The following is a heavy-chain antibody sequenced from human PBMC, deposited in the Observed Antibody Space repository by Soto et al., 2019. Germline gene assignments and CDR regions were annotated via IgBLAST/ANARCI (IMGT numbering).Heavy chain of an antibody. J-gene: IGHJ4*02. CDR1: GGSFSGYY. CDR2: INHSGST. Sequence: SQTLSLPCAVYGGSFSGYYWSWIRQPPGKGLEWIGEINHSGSTNYNPSLKSRVTISVDTSKNQFSLKLSSVTAADTAVYYCARARRHYYDSSGYYFDYWGQGTLVTVSS. V-gene: IGHV4-34*01. D-gene: IGHD3-22*01. CDR3: ARARRHYYDSSGYYFDY.